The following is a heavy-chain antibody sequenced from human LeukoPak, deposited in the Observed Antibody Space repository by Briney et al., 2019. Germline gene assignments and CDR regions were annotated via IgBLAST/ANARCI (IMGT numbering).Heavy chain of an antibody. CDR1: GFTFSNSY. V-gene: IGHV3-21*01. CDR3: ARSGCPGGSCYLRYSWLDL. Sequence: GSLRLSCATSGFTFSNSYMNWVRQAPGKGLEWVSSITTTSSYIYYADSVRGRFTISRDNAKNSLYLHMDSLRAEDTAVYYCARSGCPGGSCYLRYSWLDLWGRGTLVTVSS. J-gene: IGHJ5*02. D-gene: IGHD2-15*01. CDR2: ITTTSSYI.